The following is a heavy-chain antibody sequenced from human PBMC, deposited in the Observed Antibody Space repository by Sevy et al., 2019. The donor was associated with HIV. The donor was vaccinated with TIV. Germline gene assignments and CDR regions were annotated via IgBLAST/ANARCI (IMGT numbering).Heavy chain of an antibody. CDR3: AKDGGYIVVAGPYYFDY. Sequence: GGSLRLSCAASGFTFSSYGMHWVRQAPGKGLEWVAVISSDGNNRYYADSVKGRFTISRDDSKNTWYRQMNSLRAEDTAVYYCAKDGGYIVVAGPYYFDYWGQGTLVTVSS. V-gene: IGHV3-30*18. CDR1: GFTFSSYG. CDR2: ISSDGNNR. D-gene: IGHD6-19*01. J-gene: IGHJ4*02.